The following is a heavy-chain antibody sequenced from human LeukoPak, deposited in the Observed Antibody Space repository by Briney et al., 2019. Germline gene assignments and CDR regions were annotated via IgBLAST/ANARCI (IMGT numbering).Heavy chain of an antibody. V-gene: IGHV3-33*01. CDR3: ARVADGIPDY. J-gene: IGHJ4*02. CDR1: GFTFTSYG. CDR2: IWYDGSNK. Sequence: RRALRLSCAAAGFTFTSYGMHWFRQAPGNGLERGAVIWYDGSNKYYADSVKGRFTISGENSKNTLYLQMNSLRAEDKAVYYCARVADGIPDYWGQGTLVTVSS. D-gene: IGHD1-14*01.